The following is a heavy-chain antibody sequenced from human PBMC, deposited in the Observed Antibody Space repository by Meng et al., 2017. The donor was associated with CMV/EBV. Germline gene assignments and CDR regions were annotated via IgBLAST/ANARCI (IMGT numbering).Heavy chain of an antibody. Sequence: SLKISCAASGFTFSSYAMHWVRQAPGKGLEWVSGISWNSGSIGYADSVKGRFTISRDNAKNSLYLQMNSLRAEDTAVYYCAKDGWDTAMPEGVNGMDVWGQGTTVTVSS. J-gene: IGHJ6*02. D-gene: IGHD5-18*01. CDR3: AKDGWDTAMPEGVNGMDV. CDR2: ISWNSGSI. CDR1: GFTFSSYA. V-gene: IGHV3-9*01.